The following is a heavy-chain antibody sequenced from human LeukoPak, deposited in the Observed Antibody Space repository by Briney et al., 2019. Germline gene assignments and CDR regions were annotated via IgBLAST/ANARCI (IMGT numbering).Heavy chain of an antibody. D-gene: IGHD3-22*01. V-gene: IGHV3-30*02. Sequence: PGGSLRLSCAASGFTFSSYGMHWVRQAPGKGLEWAAFIRYDGSKKYYADSVKGRFTISRDNSKNTLYLQMNSLRAADTAVYYCAKDPTHYRVWDDYDSTVLSYWGQGTLVTVSS. CDR1: GFTFSSYG. J-gene: IGHJ4*02. CDR2: IRYDGSKK. CDR3: AKDPTHYRVWDDYDSTVLSY.